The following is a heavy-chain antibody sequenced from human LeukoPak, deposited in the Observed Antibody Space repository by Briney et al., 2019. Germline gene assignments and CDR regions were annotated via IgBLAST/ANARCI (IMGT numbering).Heavy chain of an antibody. J-gene: IGHJ6*02. CDR3: ARGPRITILFPYGMDV. Sequence: PSETLSLTCAVYGGSFSGYYWSWIRQPPGKGLEWIGEINHSGSTNYNPSLKSRVTISVDTSKNQFSLKLSSGTAADAAVYYCARGPRITILFPYGMDVWGQGTTVTVSS. CDR1: GGSFSGYY. D-gene: IGHD3-3*02. CDR2: INHSGST. V-gene: IGHV4-34*01.